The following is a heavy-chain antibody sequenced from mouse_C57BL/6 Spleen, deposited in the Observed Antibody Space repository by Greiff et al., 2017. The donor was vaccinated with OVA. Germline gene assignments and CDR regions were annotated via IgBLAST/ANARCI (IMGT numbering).Heavy chain of an antibody. CDR3: TRNYGSSYLFAY. CDR2: IDPETGGT. CDR1: GYTFTDYE. D-gene: IGHD1-1*01. V-gene: IGHV1-15*01. J-gene: IGHJ3*01. Sequence: VQLQQSGAELVRPGASVTLSCKASGYTFTDYEMHWVKQTPVRGLEWIGAIDPETGGTAYNQKFKGKAILTADKSSSTAYMELRSLTSEDSAVYYCTRNYGSSYLFAYWGQGTLVTVSA.